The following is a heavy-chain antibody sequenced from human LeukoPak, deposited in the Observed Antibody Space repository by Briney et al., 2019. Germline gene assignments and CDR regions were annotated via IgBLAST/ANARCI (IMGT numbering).Heavy chain of an antibody. J-gene: IGHJ6*02. D-gene: IGHD5-18*01. CDR1: GGSVSSGSYY. CDR2: IYYSGST. V-gene: IGHV4-61*01. Sequence: SETLSLTCTVSGGSVSSGSYYWSWIRQPPGKGLEWIGYIYYSGSTNCNPSLKSRVTISVDTSKNQFSLKLSSVTAADTAVYYCAGCSYGIYYGMDVWGQGTTVTVSS. CDR3: AGCSYGIYYGMDV.